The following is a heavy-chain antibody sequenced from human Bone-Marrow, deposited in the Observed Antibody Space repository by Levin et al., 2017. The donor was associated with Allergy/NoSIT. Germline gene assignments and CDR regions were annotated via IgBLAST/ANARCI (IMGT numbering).Heavy chain of an antibody. CDR2: IKTKTDGGTT. CDR3: STMKLGIGAFDI. Sequence: GGSLRLSCAASVFTFTNTWMTWVRQAPGKGLEWVGRIKTKTDGGTTDYAAPVKGRFTITRDESKNTLYLQMNSLKTEDTAVYYCSTMKLGIGAFDIWGQGTMVTVSS. D-gene: IGHD2-21*01. V-gene: IGHV3-15*01. J-gene: IGHJ3*02. CDR1: VFTFTNTW.